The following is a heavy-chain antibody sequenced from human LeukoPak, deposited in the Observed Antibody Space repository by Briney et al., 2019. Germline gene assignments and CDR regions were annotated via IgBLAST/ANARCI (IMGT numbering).Heavy chain of an antibody. CDR2: INHSGST. CDR3: ARGGPDIVVVPAAPYYYYMDV. Sequence: PSETLSLTCAVYGGSFSGYYWSWIRQPPGKGLEWIGEINHSGSTNYNPSLKSRVTISVDTSKNQFSLKLSSVTAADTAVYYCARGGPDIVVVPAAPYYYYMDVWGKGTTVTVSS. J-gene: IGHJ6*03. CDR1: GGSFSGYY. V-gene: IGHV4-34*01. D-gene: IGHD2-2*01.